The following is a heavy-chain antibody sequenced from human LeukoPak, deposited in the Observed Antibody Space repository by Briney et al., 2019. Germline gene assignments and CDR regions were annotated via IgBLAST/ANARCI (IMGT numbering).Heavy chain of an antibody. J-gene: IGHJ5*02. CDR2: ISDSGGST. CDR3: AKRPGVLMVYARWFDP. V-gene: IGHV3-23*01. D-gene: IGHD2-8*01. Sequence: GGPLRLSCAASGFTFSSYAMSWVRQAPGKGLEWVSAISDSGGSTYYADSVKGRFTISRDNSKNTLYLQMNSLRAEDTAVYYCAKRPGVLMVYARWFDPWGQGTLVTVSS. CDR1: GFTFSSYA.